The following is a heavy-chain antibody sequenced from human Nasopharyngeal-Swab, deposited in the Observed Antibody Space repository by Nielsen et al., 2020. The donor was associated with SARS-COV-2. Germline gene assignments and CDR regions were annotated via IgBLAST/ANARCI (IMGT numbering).Heavy chain of an antibody. CDR3: AKDRVGNYYYGMDV. J-gene: IGHJ6*02. CDR1: GSTFSSSG. Sequence: GESLKISCAASGSTFSSSGMHWVRQAPGKGLEWVAVISYDGSNKYYADSVKGRFTISRDNSKNTMYLQMNSLRAEDTAMYYCAKDRVGNYYYGMDVWGQGTTVTVSS. V-gene: IGHV3-30*18. CDR2: ISYDGSNK. D-gene: IGHD1-26*01.